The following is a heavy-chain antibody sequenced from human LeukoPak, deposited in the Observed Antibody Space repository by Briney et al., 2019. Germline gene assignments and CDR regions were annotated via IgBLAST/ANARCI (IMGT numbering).Heavy chain of an antibody. Sequence: SETLSLTCTVSGGSIRSSYYYWGWIRQPPGKGLEWIGSIYYSGSTYYNPSLKSRVTISVDTSKNQFSLKLSSVTAADTAVYYCARHRGSTYSSSWYSSDGMYNWFDPWGQGTLVTVSS. CDR1: GGSIRSSYYY. V-gene: IGHV4-39*01. CDR2: IYYSGST. CDR3: ARHRGSTYSSSWYSSDGMYNWFDP. J-gene: IGHJ5*02. D-gene: IGHD6-13*01.